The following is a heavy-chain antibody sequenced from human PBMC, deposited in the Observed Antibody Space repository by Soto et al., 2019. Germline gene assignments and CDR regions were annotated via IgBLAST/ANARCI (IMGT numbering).Heavy chain of an antibody. J-gene: IGHJ6*02. D-gene: IGHD2-2*01. Sequence: EVQLLESGGGLVQPGGSLRLSCGASGFTFSDNAITWVRQAPGMGLEWVSSISDDGDSTYYADSVKGRFTISRDNSKNTLFLQMGSRGAEATDVYYCAKSLSTAVNYGLDVWGQGTSVTVSS. CDR3: AKSLSTAVNYGLDV. CDR2: ISDDGDST. V-gene: IGHV3-23*01. CDR1: GFTFSDNA.